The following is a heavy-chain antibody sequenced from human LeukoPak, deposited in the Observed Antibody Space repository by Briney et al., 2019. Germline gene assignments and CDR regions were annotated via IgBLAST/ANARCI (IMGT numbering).Heavy chain of an antibody. CDR2: NCNRGTT. CDR1: GGSISTYY. J-gene: IGHJ4*02. CDR3: ARERASAGPHFEH. V-gene: IGHV4-59*01. Sequence: SETLSLTCSVSGGSISTYYWSWIRQPPGKGLEWIGYNCNRGTTNYNPSLKSRVTISVDRSKNQFSLSLTSVTAADTAVYHCARERASAGPHFEHWGRGILVTVSS. D-gene: IGHD6-13*01.